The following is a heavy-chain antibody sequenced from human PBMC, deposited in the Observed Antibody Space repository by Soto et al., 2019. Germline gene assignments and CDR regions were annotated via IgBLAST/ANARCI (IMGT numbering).Heavy chain of an antibody. D-gene: IGHD3-16*02. J-gene: IGHJ1*01. CDR2: IYYSGET. Sequence: LSLPCTVSGVSISGTRYYWGWIRQTPAKGLEWIGTIYYSGETFYNPSLKSRVTISIDTSKNHFSLNLTSVTAADTAIYYCARHGSFWGQGALVTVSS. CDR1: GVSISGTRYY. V-gene: IGHV4-39*01. CDR3: ARHGSF.